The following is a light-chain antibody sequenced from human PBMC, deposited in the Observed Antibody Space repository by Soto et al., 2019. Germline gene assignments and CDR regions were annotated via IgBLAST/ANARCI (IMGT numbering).Light chain of an antibody. CDR2: LAS. CDR1: QSISTW. J-gene: IGKJ1*01. V-gene: IGKV1-5*03. CDR3: QQYSSYSRT. Sequence: DIQMTQSPSTLSASVGDRVTITCRASQSISTWLAWYQQKPGKAPKLLIYLASGLERGAPSRFSGSGSGTEFTLTISSLQPDDFDTYYCQQYSSYSRTFGQGTKVEIK.